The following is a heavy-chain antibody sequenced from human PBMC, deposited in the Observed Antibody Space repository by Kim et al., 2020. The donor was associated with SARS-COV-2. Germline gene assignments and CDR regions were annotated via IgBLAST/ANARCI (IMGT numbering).Heavy chain of an antibody. Sequence: SETLSLTCTVSGDSLSSDYWSWNRQPAGKGLEWIGRIYTSGRTNYNPSLQSRVTMSVDMSKNQFSLKLSPVTAADTAVYYCASALGHCGQGTWVTVSS. D-gene: IGHD3-16*02. CDR2: IYTSGRT. CDR1: GDSLSSDY. V-gene: IGHV4-4*07. J-gene: IGHJ4*02. CDR3: ASALGH.